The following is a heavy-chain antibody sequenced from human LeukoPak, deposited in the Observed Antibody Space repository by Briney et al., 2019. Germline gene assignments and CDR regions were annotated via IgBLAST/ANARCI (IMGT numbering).Heavy chain of an antibody. CDR1: GFTFSSYG. D-gene: IGHD5-24*01. Sequence: GGSLRLSCAASGFTFSSYGMHWVRQAPGKGLEWVAVIWYDGSNKYYADSVKGRFTISRDNSKNTLYLQMNSLRAEDTAVYYCVTYGNNLYYFDYWGQGTLVTVSS. V-gene: IGHV3-33*01. CDR3: VTYGNNLYYFDY. J-gene: IGHJ4*02. CDR2: IWYDGSNK.